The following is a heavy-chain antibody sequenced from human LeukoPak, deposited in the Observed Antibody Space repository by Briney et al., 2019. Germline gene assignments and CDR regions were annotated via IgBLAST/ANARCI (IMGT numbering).Heavy chain of an antibody. CDR3: AKDGDDIVVVPAAIENDAFDI. D-gene: IGHD2-2*02. V-gene: IGHV3-7*03. J-gene: IGHJ3*02. CDR1: GFTFSSYW. CDR2: IKEDGSEG. Sequence: GGSLRLSCAASGFTFSSYWMSWVRQAPGKGLEWVANIKEDGSEGHYVDSVRGRFTISRDNSKNTLYLQMNSLRAEDTAVYYCAKDGDDIVVVPAAIENDAFDIWGQGTMVTVSS.